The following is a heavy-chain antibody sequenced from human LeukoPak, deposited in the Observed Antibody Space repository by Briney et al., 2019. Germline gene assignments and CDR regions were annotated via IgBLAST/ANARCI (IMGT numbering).Heavy chain of an antibody. V-gene: IGHV3-48*03. J-gene: IGHJ4*02. Sequence: GGSLRLSCVASGFILSGHEMNWVRQAPGKGLEWLSYISPTGSNFYYADSVKGRFTISRDNAKNSLYLQMNSLSAEDTAIYYCAREAAYGDQFDYWAREPWSPSPQ. CDR2: ISPTGSNF. CDR1: GFILSGHE. CDR3: AREAAYGDQFDY. D-gene: IGHD4-17*01.